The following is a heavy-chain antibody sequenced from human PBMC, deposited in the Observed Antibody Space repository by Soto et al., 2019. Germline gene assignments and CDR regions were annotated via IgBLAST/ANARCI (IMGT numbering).Heavy chain of an antibody. V-gene: IGHV3-23*01. D-gene: IGHD6-13*01. CDR1: GFTFSTYA. CDR3: AKETVYTAVEDK. CDR2: ISPNGDAT. J-gene: IGHJ4*02. Sequence: EVQLLESGGNLVQPGGSLRLFCAASGFTFSTYAISWVREAPGKGLEWVSAISPNGDATYYADSVKGRFTISRDNSRNTLYLQMNSLKADDTAVYYCAKETVYTAVEDKWGQGTLVTVSS.